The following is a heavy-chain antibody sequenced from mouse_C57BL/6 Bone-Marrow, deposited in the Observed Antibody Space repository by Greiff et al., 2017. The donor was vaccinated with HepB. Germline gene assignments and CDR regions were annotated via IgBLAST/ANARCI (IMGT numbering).Heavy chain of an antibody. J-gene: IGHJ4*01. CDR1: GFPITSGYY. Sequence: VPLQESGPGLVKPSQSLFLTCSITGFPITSGYYWIWIRQSPGKPLEWMGYITHIGETFYNPSLQSPISITRDTSKNQFYLQLNSVTTEDTAMYYCAGDCDYYAMDYWGQGTSVTVSS. CDR3: AGDCDYYAMDY. V-gene: IGHV12-3*01. CDR2: ITHIGET.